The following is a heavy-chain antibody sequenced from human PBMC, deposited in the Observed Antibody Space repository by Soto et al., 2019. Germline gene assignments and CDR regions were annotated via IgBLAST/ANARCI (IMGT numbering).Heavy chain of an antibody. CDR3: SRVDPGETSPFDH. V-gene: IGHV1-46*03. Sequence: GASVKVSCKASGYIFTSYYIHWVRQAPGQGLEWMGWINPFDGSRMFAQSFQGRVTMTRDTSTSTVYMEVSSLRSEDTAVYYFSRVDPGETSPFDHWGQGTLVTVSS. CDR2: INPFDGSR. D-gene: IGHD3-10*01. CDR1: GYIFTSYY. J-gene: IGHJ4*02.